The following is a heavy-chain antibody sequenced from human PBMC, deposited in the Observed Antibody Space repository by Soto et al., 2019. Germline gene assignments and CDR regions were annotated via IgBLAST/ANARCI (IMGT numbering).Heavy chain of an antibody. D-gene: IGHD3-22*01. V-gene: IGHV5-10-1*01. CDR3: ARQIYDSDTGPNFQYYFDS. CDR2: IDPSDSQT. CDR1: GYSFAGYW. Sequence: PGESLKISCKGSGYSFAGYWITWVRQKPGKGLEWMGRIDPSDSQTYYSPSFRGHVTISVNKSITTVFLQLSSLRASDTAMYYCARQIYDSDTGPNFQYYFDSWGQGTPVTVSS. J-gene: IGHJ4*02.